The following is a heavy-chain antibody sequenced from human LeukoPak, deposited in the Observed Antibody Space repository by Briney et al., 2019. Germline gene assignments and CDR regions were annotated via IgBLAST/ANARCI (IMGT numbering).Heavy chain of an antibody. Sequence: ASVKVSCKASGYTFTGYYMHWVRQAPGQGLEWMGWINPNSGGTNYAQKFQGRVTMTRDTSISTAYMELSRLRSDDTAVYYCARKSAAAVADYDYWGQGTLVTVSS. J-gene: IGHJ4*02. V-gene: IGHV1-2*02. CDR2: INPNSGGT. CDR3: ARKSAAAVADYDY. D-gene: IGHD6-19*01. CDR1: GYTFTGYY.